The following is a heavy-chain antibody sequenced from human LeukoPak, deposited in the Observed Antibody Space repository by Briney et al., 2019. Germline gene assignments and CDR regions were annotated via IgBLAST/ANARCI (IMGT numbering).Heavy chain of an antibody. CDR2: INQDGSEK. Sequence: GGSLRLSCAASGFTFSSYWMSWVRQAPGKGLEWVAHINQDGSEKYYVDSVKGRFTISRDNAKNSLYLQMNSLRAEDTAVYYCARAVKDLLWFGDISMDVWGQGTTVTVSS. D-gene: IGHD3-10*01. J-gene: IGHJ6*02. CDR3: ARAVKDLLWFGDISMDV. V-gene: IGHV3-7*01. CDR1: GFTFSSYW.